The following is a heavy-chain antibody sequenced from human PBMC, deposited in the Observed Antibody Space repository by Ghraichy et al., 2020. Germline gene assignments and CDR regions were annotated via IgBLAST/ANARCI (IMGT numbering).Heavy chain of an antibody. V-gene: IGHV4-30-4*01. CDR2: IYYSGSS. CDR3: ARESDYAQYGMDV. Sequence: SETLSLTCTVSGDSINNFDYYWNWIRQPPGKGLEWIGYIYYSGSSFYNPSLKSRVSISVDTSKNQFSQKLRSVTAADTAVYYCARESDYAQYGMDVWGQGTTVTVSS. D-gene: IGHD4-17*01. J-gene: IGHJ6*02. CDR1: GDSINNFDYY.